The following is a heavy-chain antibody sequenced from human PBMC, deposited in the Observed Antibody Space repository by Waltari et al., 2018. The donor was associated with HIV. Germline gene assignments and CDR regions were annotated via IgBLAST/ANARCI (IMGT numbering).Heavy chain of an antibody. D-gene: IGHD2-15*01. Sequence: QVQLQQRGAGLLKPSETLSLTCAVYRGSFRGYYWSWISQPPGTGLEWIGEINHSGSTNYNPSLKSRVTISVDTSKNQFSLKLSSVTAADTAVYYCAREGSGYCSGGSCYGVDYWGQGTLVTVSS. V-gene: IGHV4-34*01. CDR1: RGSFRGYY. J-gene: IGHJ4*02. CDR3: AREGSGYCSGGSCYGVDY. CDR2: INHSGST.